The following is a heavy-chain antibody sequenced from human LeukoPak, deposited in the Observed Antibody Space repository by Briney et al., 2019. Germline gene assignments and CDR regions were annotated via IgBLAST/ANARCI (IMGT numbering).Heavy chain of an antibody. V-gene: IGHV4-39*07. CDR1: GGSISSSSYY. D-gene: IGHD4-17*01. CDR3: ARVGGDYGDYVGWFDP. CDR2: IYYSGST. Sequence: PSETLSLTCTVSGGSISSSSYYWGWIRQPPGKGLEWIGSIYYSGSTYYNPSLKSRVTISVDTSKNQFSLKLSSVTAADTAVYYCARVGGDYGDYVGWFDPWGQGTLVTVSS. J-gene: IGHJ5*02.